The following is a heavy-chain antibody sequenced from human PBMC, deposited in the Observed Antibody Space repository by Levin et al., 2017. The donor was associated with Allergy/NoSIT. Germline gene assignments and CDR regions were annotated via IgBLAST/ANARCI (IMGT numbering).Heavy chain of an antibody. CDR1: GFTPRSYA. D-gene: IGHD3-10*01. CDR2: ISGSAGSA. Sequence: PGGSLRLSCAASGFTPRSYAMSWVRQAPGKGLEWVSAISGSAGSAYYADSVKGRFTISRDNSKNTLYLQMNSLRAEDTAVYYCAKNSQRFVGEGYFDYWGQGTLVTVSS. J-gene: IGHJ4*02. V-gene: IGHV3-23*01. CDR3: AKNSQRFVGEGYFDY.